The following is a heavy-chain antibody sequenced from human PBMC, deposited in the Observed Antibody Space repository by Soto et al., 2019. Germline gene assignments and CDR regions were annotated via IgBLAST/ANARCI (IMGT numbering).Heavy chain of an antibody. J-gene: IGHJ4*02. CDR1: GGTFSSYA. V-gene: IGHV1-69*13. CDR3: ARGPMSCTSSSCPYFFDY. CDR2: IIPIFGTA. Sequence: SVKVSCKASGGTFSSYAISWVRQAPGQGLEWMGGIIPIFGTANYAQKLQGRVTITADESTSTAYMELSSLRSEDTAVYYCARGPMSCTSSSCPYFFDYWAQGTLVTVSS. D-gene: IGHD2-2*01.